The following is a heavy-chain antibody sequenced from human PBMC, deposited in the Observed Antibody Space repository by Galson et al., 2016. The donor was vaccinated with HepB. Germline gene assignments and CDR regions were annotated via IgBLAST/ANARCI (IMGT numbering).Heavy chain of an antibody. CDR3: AQLYYYYGVDV. Sequence: ETLSLTCTVSGDSMTSNWWSWVRQPPGKGLEWIGEIYHGGSTNYNSSLKSRVTISVDKSKNQFSLKLSSVTAADTAVYYCAQLYYYYGVDVWGQGTTVTVSS. D-gene: IGHD2-2*01. CDR1: GDSMTSNW. CDR2: IYHGGST. J-gene: IGHJ6*02. V-gene: IGHV4-4*02.